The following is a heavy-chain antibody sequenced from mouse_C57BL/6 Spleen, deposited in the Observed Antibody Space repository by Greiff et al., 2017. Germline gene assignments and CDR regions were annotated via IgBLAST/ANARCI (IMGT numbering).Heavy chain of an antibody. CDR2: IAPSDSFT. CDR1: GYTFTSYW. Sequence: VQLQQPGAELVKPGASVKLSCKASGYTFTSYWMQWVKQRPGQGLEWIGEIAPSDSFTNYNQKFKGKATLTVDTSSSTAYMQLSSLTSEDSAVYDCATYYYGRVYFDVWGTGTTVTVSS. D-gene: IGHD1-1*01. V-gene: IGHV1-50*01. J-gene: IGHJ1*03. CDR3: ATYYYGRVYFDV.